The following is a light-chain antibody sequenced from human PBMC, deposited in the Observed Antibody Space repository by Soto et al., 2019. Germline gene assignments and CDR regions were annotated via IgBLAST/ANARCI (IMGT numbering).Light chain of an antibody. V-gene: IGKV3-15*01. CDR2: GTS. J-gene: IGKJ4*01. CDR1: QSVSSN. CDR3: QQYNNWPWVN. Sequence: EIVITQSPATLSVSPGERATLSCGASQSVSSNLAWYQQKPGQAPRLLIYGTSTRATGIPARFSGSGSGTEFTLTISSLQSEDFAVYYCQQYNNWPWVNVAGGTKVDIK.